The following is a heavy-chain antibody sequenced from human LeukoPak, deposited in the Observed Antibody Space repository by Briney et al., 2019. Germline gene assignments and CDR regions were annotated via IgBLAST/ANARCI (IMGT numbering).Heavy chain of an antibody. CDR2: IDNCGRTT. V-gene: IGHV3-48*02. CDR1: GFTFSDFG. Sequence: GGSLRLSCAASGFTFSDFGMNWVRQAPGKGLEWLAYIDNCGRTTYYADSVKGRFIISRDNAKNSLFLQMNRLIDDDRAVYYCAREGMSAWGQGTLVTVSS. CDR3: AREGMSA. J-gene: IGHJ5*02.